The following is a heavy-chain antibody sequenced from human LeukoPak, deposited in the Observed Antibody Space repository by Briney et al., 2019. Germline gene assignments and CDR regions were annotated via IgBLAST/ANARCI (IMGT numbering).Heavy chain of an antibody. D-gene: IGHD1-26*01. CDR3: AREYSGSYYKILADY. CDR2: ISSSSSTI. Sequence: GGSLRLSCAASGFTFSSYSMNWVRQAPGKGLEWVSYISSSSSTIYYADSVKGRFTISRDNAKNSLYLQMNSLRAEDTAVYYCAREYSGSYYKILADYWGQGTLVTVSS. V-gene: IGHV3-48*04. J-gene: IGHJ4*02. CDR1: GFTFSSYS.